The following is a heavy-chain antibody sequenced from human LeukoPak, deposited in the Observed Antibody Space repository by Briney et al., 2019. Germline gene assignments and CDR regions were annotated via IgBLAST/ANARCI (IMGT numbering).Heavy chain of an antibody. CDR1: GGSISGYY. CDR3: TRHYYYDRSGGFEY. CDR2: IHYSGIT. J-gene: IGHJ4*02. D-gene: IGHD3-22*01. V-gene: IGHV4-59*01. Sequence: SETLSLTCTVSGGSISGYYWSWIRQPPGKGLEWIGYIHYSGITNYKPSLKSRVTISVDTSKNLLSLQMTSVTAADTAVYYCTRHYYYDRSGGFEYWGQGTLVTVSS.